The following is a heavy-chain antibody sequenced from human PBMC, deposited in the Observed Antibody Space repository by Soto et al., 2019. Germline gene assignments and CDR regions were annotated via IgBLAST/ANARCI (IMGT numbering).Heavy chain of an antibody. CDR2: IYYSGST. D-gene: IGHD5-12*01. J-gene: IGHJ5*02. V-gene: IGHV4-61*01. CDR1: GGSISSSSYY. CDR3: ARDKYGGYVNWFDP. Sequence: SETLSLTCTVSGGSISSSSYYWSWIRQPPGKGLEWIGYIYYSGSTNYNPSLKSRVTISVDTSKNQFSLKLSSVTAADTAVYYCARDKYGGYVNWFDPWGQGTLVTVSS.